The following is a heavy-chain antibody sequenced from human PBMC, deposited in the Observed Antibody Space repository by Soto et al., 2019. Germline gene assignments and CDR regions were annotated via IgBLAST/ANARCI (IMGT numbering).Heavy chain of an antibody. CDR3: ARDRLRYNWNDFPYYYYGMDV. V-gene: IGHV3-30-3*01. J-gene: IGHJ6*02. Sequence: GSLRLSCAASGFTFSSYAMHWVRQAPGKGLEWVAVISYDGSNKYYADSVKGRFTISRDNSKNTLYLQMNSLRTEDTAVYYCARDRLRYNWNDFPYYYYGMDVWGQGTTVTVSS. D-gene: IGHD1-1*01. CDR2: ISYDGSNK. CDR1: GFTFSSYA.